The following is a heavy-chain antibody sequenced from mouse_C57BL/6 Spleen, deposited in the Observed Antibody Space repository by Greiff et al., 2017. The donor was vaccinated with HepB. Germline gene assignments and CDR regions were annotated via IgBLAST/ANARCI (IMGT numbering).Heavy chain of an antibody. CDR2: IYPGNSDT. D-gene: IGHD2-4*01. V-gene: IGHV1-5*01. Sequence: VQLQQSGTVLARPGASVKMSCKTSGYTFTSYWMHWVKQRPGQGLEWIGAIYPGNSDTSYNQKFKGKAKLTAVTSASTAYMELSSLTNEDSAVYYCTRENYDHDGNYAMDYWGQGTSVTVSS. CDR3: TRENYDHDGNYAMDY. CDR1: GYTFTSYW. J-gene: IGHJ4*01.